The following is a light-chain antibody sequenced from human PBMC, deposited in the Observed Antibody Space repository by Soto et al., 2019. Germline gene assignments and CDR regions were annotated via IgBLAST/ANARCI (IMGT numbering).Light chain of an antibody. CDR2: GAS. V-gene: IGKV3-20*01. CDR1: QSVSSNY. Sequence: EIVLTQSPGTLSLSPGERATLSCRASQSVSSNYLAWYQQKPGQAPRLLTYGASSRATGIPDRFSGSGSGTDFTLTISRLEPDDFAVYYCQQYGSLFTFGPGAKVDIK. CDR3: QQYGSLFT. J-gene: IGKJ3*01.